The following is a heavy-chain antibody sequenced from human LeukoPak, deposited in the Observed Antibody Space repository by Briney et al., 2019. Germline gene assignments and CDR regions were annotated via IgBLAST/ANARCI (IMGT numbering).Heavy chain of an antibody. Sequence: PGGSLRLSCAASGFTFSSYSMNWVRQAPGKGLEWVSSISSSSSYIYYADSVKGRFTISRDNAKNSLYPQMNSLRAEDTAVYYCARECSGGSCYEDYWGQGTLVTVSS. D-gene: IGHD2-15*01. CDR1: GFTFSSYS. CDR3: ARECSGGSCYEDY. CDR2: ISSSSSYI. V-gene: IGHV3-21*01. J-gene: IGHJ4*02.